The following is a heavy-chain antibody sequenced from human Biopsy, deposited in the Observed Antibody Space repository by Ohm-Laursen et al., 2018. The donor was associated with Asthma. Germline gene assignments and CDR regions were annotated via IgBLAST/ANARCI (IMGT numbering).Heavy chain of an antibody. CDR3: AGAGEYVPYSGLDV. CDR2: ISVYNGNT. V-gene: IGHV1-18*01. J-gene: IGHJ6*02. D-gene: IGHD2-21*01. CDR1: GYTFNSAG. Sequence: ASVKVSCKTSGYTFNSAGITWVRQAPGQRLEWMGWISVYNGNTKVAQKLQDRVTMITDTSMSTAYMELSRLRSDDTAVYFGAGAGEYVPYSGLDVWGQGTTVPVS.